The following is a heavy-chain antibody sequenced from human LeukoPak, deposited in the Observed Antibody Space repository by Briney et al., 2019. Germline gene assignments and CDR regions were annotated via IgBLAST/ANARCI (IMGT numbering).Heavy chain of an antibody. V-gene: IGHV4-39*07. D-gene: IGHD3-10*01. CDR2: IYYSGST. CDR3: ARVSGDEGGVAFDI. J-gene: IGHJ3*02. CDR1: GGSISSSSYY. Sequence: PSETLSLTYTVSGGSISSSSYYWGWIRQPPGKGLEWIGSIYYSGSTYYNPSLKSRVTISVDTSKNQFSLKLSSVTAADTAVYYCARVSGDEGGVAFDIWGQGTMVTVSS.